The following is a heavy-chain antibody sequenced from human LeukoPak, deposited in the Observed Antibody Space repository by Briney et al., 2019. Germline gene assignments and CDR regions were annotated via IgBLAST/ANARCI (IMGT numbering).Heavy chain of an antibody. CDR3: ARDVAAAATYYYYGMDV. J-gene: IGHJ6*02. D-gene: IGHD6-13*01. CDR2: ISAYNGNT. Sequence: ASVKVSCKASGYTFTSYGISWVRQAPGQGLEWMGWISAYNGNTNYAQKLQGRVTMTTDTSTSTAYMELRSLRSDDTAVYYCARDVAAAATYYYYGMDVWGQVTTVTVSS. CDR1: GYTFTSYG. V-gene: IGHV1-18*01.